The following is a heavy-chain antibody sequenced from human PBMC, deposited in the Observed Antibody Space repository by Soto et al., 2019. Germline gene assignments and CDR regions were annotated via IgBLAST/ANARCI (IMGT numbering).Heavy chain of an antibody. J-gene: IGHJ4*02. CDR1: GFTFSSYA. CDR2: ISGSDDST. Sequence: PGGSLRLSCAASGFTFSSYAMSWVRQAPGKGLEWVSVISGSDDSTYYADSVKGRFTISRDNSKNTLYLQMNSLRAEDTAVYYCAKDVGSTSPGYWGQGTLVTVSS. V-gene: IGHV3-23*01. D-gene: IGHD2-2*01. CDR3: AKDVGSTSPGY.